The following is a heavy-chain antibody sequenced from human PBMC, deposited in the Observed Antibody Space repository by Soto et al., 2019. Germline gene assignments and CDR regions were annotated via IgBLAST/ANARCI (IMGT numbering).Heavy chain of an antibody. CDR1: GYSFTSYW. V-gene: IGHV5-51*01. CDR3: ARFRPPNILTVYYKDYYYMAV. D-gene: IGHD3-9*01. J-gene: IGHJ6*03. Sequence: GESLKISCKGSGYSFTSYWIGWVRQMPGKGLEWMGIIYPGDSDTRYSPSFQGQVTISADKSISTAYLQWSSLKASDTAMYYCARFRPPNILTVYYKDYYYMAVRGKGTTVTVSS. CDR2: IYPGDSDT.